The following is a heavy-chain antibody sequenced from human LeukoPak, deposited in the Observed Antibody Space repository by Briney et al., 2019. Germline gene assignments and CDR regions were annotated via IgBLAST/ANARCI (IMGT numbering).Heavy chain of an antibody. J-gene: IGHJ4*02. D-gene: IGHD2-8*02. Sequence: PGGSLRLSCAASGFSFNYYWMHWVRQAPGKGLLWVSRVSTDGRSGAYADSVKGRFAISRDNAKNSLYLQMNSLRAEDTAVYYCARLSGGQGVYYFDYWGQGTLVTVSS. V-gene: IGHV3-74*01. CDR1: GFSFNYYW. CDR2: VSTDGRSG. CDR3: ARLSGGQGVYYFDY.